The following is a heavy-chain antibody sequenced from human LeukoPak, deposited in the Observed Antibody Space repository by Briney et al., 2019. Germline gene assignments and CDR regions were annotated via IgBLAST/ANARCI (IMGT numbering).Heavy chain of an antibody. CDR2: ISGSGGTT. D-gene: IGHD3-16*01. Sequence: GGSLRLSCATSGFTFSSYAMSWVRQAPGKGLEWVSGISGSGGTTYYADSVKGRFTISRDNSKNTLYLQMNSLRAEDTAVYFCARISTSGVGGNQGDYWGQGTLVTVSS. CDR1: GFTFSSYA. CDR3: ARISTSGVGGNQGDY. V-gene: IGHV3-23*01. J-gene: IGHJ4*02.